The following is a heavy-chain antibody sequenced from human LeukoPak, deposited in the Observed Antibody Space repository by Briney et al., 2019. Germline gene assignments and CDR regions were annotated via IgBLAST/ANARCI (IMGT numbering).Heavy chain of an antibody. J-gene: IGHJ6*03. D-gene: IGHD2-21*01. Sequence: PSETLSLTCTVSGGSISSYYWSWIRQPPGKGLEWIGYIYTSGSTNYNPSLKSRVTISVDTSKSQFSLKLTSVTAADTAVYYCAGLSIGPRPYFYYYMDVWGKGTTVTVSS. CDR3: AGLSIGPRPYFYYYMDV. CDR1: GGSISSYY. CDR2: IYTSGST. V-gene: IGHV4-4*09.